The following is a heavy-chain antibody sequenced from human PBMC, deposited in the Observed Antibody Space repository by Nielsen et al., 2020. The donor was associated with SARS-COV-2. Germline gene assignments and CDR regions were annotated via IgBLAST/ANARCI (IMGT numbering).Heavy chain of an antibody. V-gene: IGHV3-30*18. J-gene: IGHJ4*02. CDR2: ISYDGSNK. CDR1: GFTFSSYG. D-gene: IGHD6-13*01. Sequence: GESLKISCAASGFTFSSYGMHWVRQAPGKGLEWVAVISYDGSNKYYADSVKGRFTISRDNSKNTLYLQMNSLRVEDTAVYYCAKEGGGYIDYWGQGTLVTVSS. CDR3: AKEGGGYIDY.